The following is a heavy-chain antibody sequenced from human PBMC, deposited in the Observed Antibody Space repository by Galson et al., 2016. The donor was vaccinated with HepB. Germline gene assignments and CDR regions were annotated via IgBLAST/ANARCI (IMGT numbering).Heavy chain of an antibody. CDR3: GRGEGSVVVVTFDY. D-gene: IGHD2-21*02. CDR1: GFTFSDYY. CDR2: ITSTGSIK. V-gene: IGHV3-11*01. Sequence: SLRLSCAASGFTFSDYYMAWIRQAPGKGLEWVAYITSTGSIKDFADSVKGRFTIARDNAKNSVSLQMNSLRDEDTAVYYCGRGEGSVVVVTFDYWGQGTLVTVSS. J-gene: IGHJ4*02.